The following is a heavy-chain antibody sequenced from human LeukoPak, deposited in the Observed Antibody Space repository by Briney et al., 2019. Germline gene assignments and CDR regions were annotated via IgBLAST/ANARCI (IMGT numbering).Heavy chain of an antibody. CDR3: AREGGTRAYYYYGMDV. J-gene: IGHJ6*02. V-gene: IGHV4-31*03. Sequence: SQTLSLTCTVAGGSISSGGYYWSWISQHPGKGLEWIGYIYYSGSTYYNPSLKSRVTISVDTSKNQFSLKLSSVTAADTAVYYCAREGGTRAYYYYGMDVWGQGTTVTVSS. CDR2: IYYSGST. D-gene: IGHD6-25*01. CDR1: GGSISSGGYY.